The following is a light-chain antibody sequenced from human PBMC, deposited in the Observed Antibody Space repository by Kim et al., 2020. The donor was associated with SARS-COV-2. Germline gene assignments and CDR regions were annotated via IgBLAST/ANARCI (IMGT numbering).Light chain of an antibody. CDR3: QQYNNWPGT. Sequence: VSPGERATLSCRASQSVSSNLAWDQQKPGQAPRLLIKGATTRATGIPARFSGSGSGTDFTLTISSLQSEDFAVYYCQQYNNWPGTFGQGTKVDIK. V-gene: IGKV3-15*01. CDR1: QSVSSN. J-gene: IGKJ1*01. CDR2: GAT.